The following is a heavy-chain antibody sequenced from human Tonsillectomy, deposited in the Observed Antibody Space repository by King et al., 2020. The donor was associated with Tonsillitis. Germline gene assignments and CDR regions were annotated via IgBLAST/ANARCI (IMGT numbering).Heavy chain of an antibody. V-gene: IGHV4-39*01. CDR2: IYYSGRT. J-gene: IGHJ4*02. Sequence: QLQESGPGLVKPSETLSLTCSVSGGSISGSTYYWTWIRQAPGRELEWIGGIYYSGRTYYNPALKSRVTISVDTSKKQFSLKVTSLTAADTATYYCARQGAPGSYNNGYGYLDYWGQGTLVTVSS. CDR3: ARQGAPGSYNNGYGYLDY. CDR1: GGSISGSTYY. D-gene: IGHD5-18*01.